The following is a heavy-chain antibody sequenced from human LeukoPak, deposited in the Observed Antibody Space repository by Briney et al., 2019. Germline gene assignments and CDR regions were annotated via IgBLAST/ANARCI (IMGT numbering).Heavy chain of an antibody. CDR1: GFTFNNAW. CDR2: IKSKTDGGTT. V-gene: IGHV3-15*01. CDR3: TRIINPGSFDY. J-gene: IGHJ4*02. D-gene: IGHD3-10*01. Sequence: PGGSLRLSCAASGFTFNNAWMSWVRQAPGKGLEWVGRIKSKTDGGTTDYAAPVKGRFTISRDDSKNTLYLQMNSLKIEDTAVYYCTRIINPGSFDYWGQGFLATVSS.